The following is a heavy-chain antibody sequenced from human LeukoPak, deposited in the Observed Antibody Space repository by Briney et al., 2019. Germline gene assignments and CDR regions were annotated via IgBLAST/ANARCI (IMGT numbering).Heavy chain of an antibody. J-gene: IGHJ3*02. CDR3: ARGGGLAAQNAFDI. V-gene: IGHV3-11*01. Sequence: GGSLRLSCSASGFTFSDYYMSWIRQAPGKGLEWVSYISSSGGTLYYADSVKGRFTISRDNAKKSLYLQMSSLRAEDTAVYYCARGGGLAAQNAFDIWGQGTVVVVYS. CDR2: ISSSGGTL. CDR1: GFTFSDYY. D-gene: IGHD6-6*01.